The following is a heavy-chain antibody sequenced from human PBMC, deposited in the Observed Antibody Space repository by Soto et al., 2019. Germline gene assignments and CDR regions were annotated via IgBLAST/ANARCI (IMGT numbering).Heavy chain of an antibody. CDR2: IYYSGST. J-gene: IGHJ4*01. Sequence: SETLSLTCTVSGGSISSYYWSWIRQPPGKGLEWIGYIYYSGSTNYNPSLKSRVTISVDTSKNQFSLKLSSVTAADTAVYYCGNGYGEYVSDYWGQRTLVTVSS. D-gene: IGHD4-17*01. CDR1: GGSISSYY. CDR3: GNGYGEYVSDY. V-gene: IGHV4-59*01.